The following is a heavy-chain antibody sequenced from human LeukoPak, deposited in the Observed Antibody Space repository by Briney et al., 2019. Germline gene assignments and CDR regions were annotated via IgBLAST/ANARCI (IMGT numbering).Heavy chain of an antibody. J-gene: IGHJ4*02. V-gene: IGHV3-74*01. CDR3: AWFSGSG. Sequence: RPGGSLRLSCAASGFSFSSYWMHWVRQAPGKGLVWVSRINSDGSITNYADSVKGRFTISRDNAKNTLYLQMNSLRGEDTAVYYCAWFSGSGWGQGTLVTVSS. D-gene: IGHD6-19*01. CDR1: GFSFSSYW. CDR2: INSDGSIT.